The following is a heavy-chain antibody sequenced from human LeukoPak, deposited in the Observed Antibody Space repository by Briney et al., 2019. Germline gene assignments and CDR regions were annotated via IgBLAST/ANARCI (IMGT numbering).Heavy chain of an antibody. CDR3: ARGKEGRRSVEGYYYGMDV. CDR1: GGSISSYY. CDR2: IYYSGST. Sequence: PSETLSLTCTVSGGSISSYYWSWIRQPPGKGLEWIGYIYYSGSTNYNPSLKSRVTISVDTSKNQFSLKLSSVTAADTAVYYCARGKEGRRSVEGYYYGMDVWGQGTTVTVSS. J-gene: IGHJ6*02. V-gene: IGHV4-59*08.